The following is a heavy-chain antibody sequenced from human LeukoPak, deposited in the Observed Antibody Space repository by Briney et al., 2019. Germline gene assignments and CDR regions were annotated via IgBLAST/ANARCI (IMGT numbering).Heavy chain of an antibody. V-gene: IGHV3-13*01. D-gene: IGHD6-19*01. J-gene: IGHJ4*02. CDR3: ARGGIQVSGIDEFDY. CDR2: IGIRGDT. Sequence: GGSLRLSCAASGFTFIDYDMHWVRQVIGKGLEWVSAIGIRGDTHYSGSVKGRFTISRENAKSSLYLQMNSLRAEDTAVYYCARGGIQVSGIDEFDYWGQGALVTASS. CDR1: GFTFIDYD.